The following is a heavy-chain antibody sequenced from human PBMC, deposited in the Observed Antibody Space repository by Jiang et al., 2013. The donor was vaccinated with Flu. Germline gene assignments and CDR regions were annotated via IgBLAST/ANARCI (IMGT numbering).Heavy chain of an antibody. CDR2: IYYTGRT. Sequence: GSGLVKPSQTLSLTCTVSGGSISGGDYYWSWIRQHPGKGLEWIAYIYYTGRTFYSPSLKSRLSMSVDTSKNHFALQVNSVTAADTAVYFCAGVVGGGYGDSMGRWDAFDGLGPGTTVTVSS. J-gene: IGHJ3*01. CDR1: GGSISGGDYY. D-gene: IGHD4-17*01. V-gene: IGHV4-31*03. CDR3: AGVVGGGYGDSMGRWDAFDG.